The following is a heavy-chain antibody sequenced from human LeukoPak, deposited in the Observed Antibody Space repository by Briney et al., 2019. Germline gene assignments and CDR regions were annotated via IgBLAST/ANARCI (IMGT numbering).Heavy chain of an antibody. J-gene: IGHJ4*02. CDR3: AKELQAGWYYFDY. CDR1: GFTFSSYG. V-gene: IGHV3-33*06. D-gene: IGHD6-19*01. Sequence: GGSLRLSCAASGFTFSSYGIHWVRQAPGKGLEWVAVIWYDGSNKYYADSVKGRFTISRDNSKNTLYLQMNSLRAEDTAVYYCAKELQAGWYYFDYWGQGTLVTVSS. CDR2: IWYDGSNK.